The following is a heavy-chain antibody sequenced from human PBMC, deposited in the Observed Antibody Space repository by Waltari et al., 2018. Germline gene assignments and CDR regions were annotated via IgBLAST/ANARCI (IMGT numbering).Heavy chain of an antibody. V-gene: IGHV3-73*02. J-gene: IGHJ4*02. CDR3: TRGRLLSDY. CDR2: IRSKANSYAT. CDR1: GFTFSGSA. Sequence: EVQLVESGGGLVQPGGSLKLSCAASGFTFSGSAMHWVRQASGKGLEWVGRIRSKANSYATAYAASVKGRFTISRDDSKNTAYLQMNSLKTEDTAVYYCTRGRLLSDYWGQGTLVTVSS. D-gene: IGHD2-15*01.